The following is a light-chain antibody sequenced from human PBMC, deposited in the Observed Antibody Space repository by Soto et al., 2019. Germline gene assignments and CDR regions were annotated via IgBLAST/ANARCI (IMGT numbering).Light chain of an antibody. CDR2: SAS. V-gene: IGKV1-39*01. CDR3: QSNYILPWT. Sequence: DIQVTQSPPSLSSSVGDRVTITCGASQYIGNYLNWYQHKPGKAPQLLIYSASTLQIGVPSRFSGSVSGTDFTLTITTLQPDDFASYYCQSNYILPWTFGQGTKVDIK. J-gene: IGKJ1*01. CDR1: QYIGNY.